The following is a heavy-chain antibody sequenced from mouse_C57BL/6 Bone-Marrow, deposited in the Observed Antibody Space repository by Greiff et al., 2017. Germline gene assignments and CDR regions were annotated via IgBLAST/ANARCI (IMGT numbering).Heavy chain of an antibody. V-gene: IGHV5-17*01. CDR2: ISSGSSTI. J-gene: IGHJ4*01. CDR3: AMTGCDYDGEGDYYAMDY. D-gene: IGHD2-4*01. CDR1: GFTFSDYG. Sequence: EVKLVESGGGLVKPGGSLKLSCAASGFTFSDYGMHWVRQAPEKGLEWVAYISSGSSTIYYADTVKGRFTISRDNAKNTLFLQMTSLRSEDTAMYYCAMTGCDYDGEGDYYAMDYWGQGTSVTVSS.